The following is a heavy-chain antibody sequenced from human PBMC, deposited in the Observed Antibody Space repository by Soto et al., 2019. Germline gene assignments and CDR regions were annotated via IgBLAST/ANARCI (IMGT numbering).Heavy chain of an antibody. CDR3: GREVYYYDSSGLDY. CDR2: ISAYNGAT. CDR1: GCTFSTYG. J-gene: IGHJ4*02. V-gene: IGHV1-18*04. Sequence: QVQLVQSGAEEKKPGASVKVSCKASGCTFSTYGISWVRQAPGQGLEWMGWISAYNGATTYAQKFQGRVTMTTDTSTSTGYMELRSLRSDDTAVYYCGREVYYYDSSGLDYWGQGTLVTVSS. D-gene: IGHD3-22*01.